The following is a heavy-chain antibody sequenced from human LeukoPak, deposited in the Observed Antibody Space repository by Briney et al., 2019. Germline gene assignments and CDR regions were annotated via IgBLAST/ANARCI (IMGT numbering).Heavy chain of an antibody. CDR3: ARGVVSSY. Sequence: SETLSLTCTVSGGSISSSSYYWGWIRQPPGKGLEWIGSIYYSGSTYYNPSLKSRVTISVDTSKNQFSLKLSSVTAADTAVYYCARGVVSSYWGQGTLVTVSS. J-gene: IGHJ4*02. D-gene: IGHD2-15*01. V-gene: IGHV4-39*07. CDR1: GGSISSSSYY. CDR2: IYYSGST.